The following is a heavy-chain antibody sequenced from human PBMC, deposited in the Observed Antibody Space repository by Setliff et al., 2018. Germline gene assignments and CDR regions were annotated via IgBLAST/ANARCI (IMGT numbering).Heavy chain of an antibody. J-gene: IGHJ6*03. Sequence: PSETLSLTCTVSGGSIRDFYCNWIRQPPGKELELVGYFDSGGSTGKSTNYNPSLDNRVTISVDKTKTQFTLEMTPITAADAAVYLCARARGTGGYYCGYNYDIDVWGKGTMVTVSS. CDR2: FDSGGSTGKST. CDR3: ARARGTGGYYCGYNYDIDV. CDR1: GGSIRDFY. D-gene: IGHD3-22*01. V-gene: IGHV4-59*08.